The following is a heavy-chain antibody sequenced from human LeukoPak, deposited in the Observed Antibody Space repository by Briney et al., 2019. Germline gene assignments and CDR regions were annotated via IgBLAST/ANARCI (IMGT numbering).Heavy chain of an antibody. Sequence: PSETLSLTCTVAGGSIISSSYYWGWIRQPPGNGLEWIGSIYYSGSTYYNPSLKSRVTISVDTSKNQFSLKLSSVTAADTAVYYCARGDRITARPTAFDYWGQGTLVTVSS. CDR1: GGSIISSSYY. J-gene: IGHJ4*02. CDR3: ARGDRITARPTAFDY. V-gene: IGHV4-39*07. D-gene: IGHD6-6*01. CDR2: IYYSGST.